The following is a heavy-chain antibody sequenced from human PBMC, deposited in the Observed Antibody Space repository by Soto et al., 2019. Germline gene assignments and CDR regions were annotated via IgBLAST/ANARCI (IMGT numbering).Heavy chain of an antibody. CDR3: AKDPDVVVIATT. Sequence: PGGSLRLSCAASVFTFSSYAMSWVRQAPGKGLEWVSAISGSGGSTYYADSVKGRFTISRDNSKNTLYLQMNSLRAEDTAEYYCAKDPDVVVIATTWGQGTLVTVSS. D-gene: IGHD2-21*01. J-gene: IGHJ5*02. V-gene: IGHV3-23*01. CDR2: ISGSGGST. CDR1: VFTFSSYA.